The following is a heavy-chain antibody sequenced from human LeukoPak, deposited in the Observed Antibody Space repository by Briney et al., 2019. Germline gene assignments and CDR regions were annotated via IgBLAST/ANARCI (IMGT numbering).Heavy chain of an antibody. CDR3: ARFTYYYGSGSYGRDY. V-gene: IGHV4-39*07. CDR1: DGSISSRNYY. J-gene: IGHJ4*02. CDR2: IYKSGNT. D-gene: IGHD3-10*01. Sequence: SETLSLTCSVSDGSISSRNYYWGWIRQPPGKGLEWIGSIYKSGNTYYNPSLKSRLTISVDTSKNQFSLKLSSVTAADTAVYYCARFTYYYGSGSYGRDYWGQGTLVTVSS.